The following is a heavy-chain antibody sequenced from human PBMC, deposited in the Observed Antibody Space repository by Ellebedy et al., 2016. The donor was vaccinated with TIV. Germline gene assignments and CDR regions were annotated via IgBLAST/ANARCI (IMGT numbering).Heavy chain of an antibody. Sequence: SETLSLXCTVSGGSIRSSRYYWGWVRQTPVKGLEWIGSMFHSGSTYYNPSLKSRVTMSVDTSKNQLSLRLSSVTAADTAIYYCTRMMSRGFSTPGYWGQGTLVTVSS. CDR3: TRMMSRGFSTPGY. CDR1: GGSIRSSRYY. D-gene: IGHD5-24*01. V-gene: IGHV4-39*01. CDR2: MFHSGST. J-gene: IGHJ4*02.